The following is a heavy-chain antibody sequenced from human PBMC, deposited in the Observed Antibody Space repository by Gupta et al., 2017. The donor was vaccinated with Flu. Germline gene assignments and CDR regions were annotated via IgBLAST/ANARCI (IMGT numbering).Heavy chain of an antibody. CDR2: ISDDGSNK. J-gene: IGHJ6*03. Sequence: RQAPVKWLGWITSISDDGSNKKYADSVKSRSTISRNNSKNTQYSEMNSLRAEDTDGYYCARISGNGRIYYMDVWGRGTTVTVSS. V-gene: IGHV3-33*01. CDR3: ARISGNGRIYYMDV. D-gene: IGHD6-13*01.